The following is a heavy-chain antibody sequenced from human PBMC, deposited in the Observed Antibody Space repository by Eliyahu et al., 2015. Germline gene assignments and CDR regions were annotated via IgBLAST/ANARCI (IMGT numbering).Heavy chain of an antibody. CDR3: VRMLDRDF. Sequence: EVQLVESGGGLVQPGGSLRLSCAASGFPFTNYWMHWVRQAPGKGLEWVSRIDRDGSSADYADSVKGRFTISRDNAKNTVHLQMDSLRAEDTGIYFCVRMLDRDFWGQGTLVTVSS. CDR1: GFPFTNYW. J-gene: IGHJ4*02. CDR2: IDRDGSSA. D-gene: IGHD2-8*01. V-gene: IGHV3-74*01.